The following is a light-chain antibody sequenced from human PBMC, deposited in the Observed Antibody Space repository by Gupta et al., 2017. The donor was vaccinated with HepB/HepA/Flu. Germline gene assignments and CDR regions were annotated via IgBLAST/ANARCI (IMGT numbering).Light chain of an antibody. CDR1: QSVSSY. Sequence: TLSLSPGERATLSCRASQSVSSYLAWYQQKPGQAPRLLIYDASNRATGIPARLSGSGSGTDFTLTISSLEPEDFAVYYCQQRSNWITFGQGTRLEIK. CDR2: DAS. J-gene: IGKJ5*01. V-gene: IGKV3-11*01. CDR3: QQRSNWIT.